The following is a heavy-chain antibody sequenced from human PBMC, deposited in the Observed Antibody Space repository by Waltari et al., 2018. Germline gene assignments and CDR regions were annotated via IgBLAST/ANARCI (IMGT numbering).Heavy chain of an antibody. V-gene: IGHV3-23*01. D-gene: IGHD6-19*01. CDR2: ITSGGGDT. CDR1: GFTFSNYA. Sequence: QLLESGGGWRQAGGSLRLPCGAPGFTFSNYALSWVRQAPGKGPEWVSGITSGGGDTYYTDSVRGRFTISRDNSKNTVYLQMNSLRHEDTAVYYCAKEIYRIGRPCFDYWGQGVRVTVSS. J-gene: IGHJ4*02. CDR3: AKEIYRIGRPCFDY.